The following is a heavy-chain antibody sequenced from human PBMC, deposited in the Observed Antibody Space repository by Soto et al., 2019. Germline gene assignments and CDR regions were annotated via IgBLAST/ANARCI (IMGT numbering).Heavy chain of an antibody. CDR1: GFTFSDYY. D-gene: IGHD3-10*01. V-gene: IGHV3-11*01. J-gene: IGHJ5*02. CDR3: ARYRYYYGSREDWFDP. Sequence: GGSLRLSCAASGFTFSDYYMSWIRQAPGKGLEWVSYISSSGSTIYYADSVKGRFTISRDNAKNSLYLQMNSLRAEDTAVYYCARYRYYYGSREDWFDPRGQGTLVTVSA. CDR2: ISSSGSTI.